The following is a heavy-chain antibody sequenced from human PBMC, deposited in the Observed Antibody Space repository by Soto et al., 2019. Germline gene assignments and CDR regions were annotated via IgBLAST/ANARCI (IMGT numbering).Heavy chain of an antibody. CDR3: ARGITMVRGATLGMDV. CDR1: GYTFTSYG. D-gene: IGHD3-10*01. Sequence: ASVKVSCKASGYTFTSYGISWVRQAPGRGLEWMGWISAYNGNTNYAQKLQGRVTMTTDTSTSTAYMELRSLRSDDTAVYYCARGITMVRGATLGMDVWGQGTTVTVSS. J-gene: IGHJ6*02. V-gene: IGHV1-18*04. CDR2: ISAYNGNT.